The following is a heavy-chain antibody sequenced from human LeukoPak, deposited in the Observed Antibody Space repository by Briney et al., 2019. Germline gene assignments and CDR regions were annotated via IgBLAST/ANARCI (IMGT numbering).Heavy chain of an antibody. Sequence: RPSETLSLTCAVYGGSFSGYYWSWIRQPPGKGLEWIGEINHSGSTNYNPSLKSRVTISVDTSKNQFSLKLSSVTAADTAVYYCASRSDCSGGSCYLNWFDPWGQGTLVTVSS. CDR3: ASRSDCSGGSCYLNWFDP. CDR2: INHSGST. V-gene: IGHV4-34*01. J-gene: IGHJ5*02. CDR1: GGSFSGYY. D-gene: IGHD2-15*01.